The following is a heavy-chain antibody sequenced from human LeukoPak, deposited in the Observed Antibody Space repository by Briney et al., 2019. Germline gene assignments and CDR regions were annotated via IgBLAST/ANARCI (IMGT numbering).Heavy chain of an antibody. Sequence: SETLSLTCTVSGGSISSYYWSWIRQPPGKGLEWIGEINHSGSTNYNPSLKGRVTISVDTSKNQFSLKLSSVTAADTAVYYCARGSLPALVYDILTGYYNRGYYFDYWGQGTLVTVSS. CDR2: INHSGST. V-gene: IGHV4-34*01. CDR1: GGSISSYY. D-gene: IGHD3-9*01. J-gene: IGHJ4*02. CDR3: ARGSLPALVYDILTGYYNRGYYFDY.